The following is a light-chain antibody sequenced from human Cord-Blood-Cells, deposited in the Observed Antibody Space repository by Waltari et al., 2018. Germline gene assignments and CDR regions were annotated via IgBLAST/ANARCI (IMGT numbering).Light chain of an antibody. Sequence: QSALTQPASVSGSPGQSITISCTGTSSDVGGYNYGSWYQQHPGKAPKLMIYDVSKRPSGVSNRFSGSKSGNTASLTISGLQAEDEADYYCSSYTSSRGVVFGGGTKLTVL. V-gene: IGLV2-14*01. CDR3: SSYTSSRGVV. CDR1: SSDVGGYNY. J-gene: IGLJ2*01. CDR2: DVS.